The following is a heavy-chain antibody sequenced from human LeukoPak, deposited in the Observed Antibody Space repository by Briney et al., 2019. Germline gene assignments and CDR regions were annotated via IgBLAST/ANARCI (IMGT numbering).Heavy chain of an antibody. J-gene: IGHJ4*02. Sequence: PGTSLRLSCAASGFXFTNYGIHWVRQAPGKGLEWVALITYDGYYKYYSDSVKGRFTISSDTSKSTLYLQMNSLRAEDTAVYYCARDLSPVVRASPMGYWGQGTPVTVSS. V-gene: IGHV3-30*03. CDR2: ITYDGYYK. CDR3: ARDLSPVVRASPMGY. CDR1: GFXFTNYG. D-gene: IGHD3-10*01.